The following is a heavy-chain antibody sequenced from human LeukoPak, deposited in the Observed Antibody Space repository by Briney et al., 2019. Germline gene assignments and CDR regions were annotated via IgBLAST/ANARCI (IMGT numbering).Heavy chain of an antibody. D-gene: IGHD6-19*01. Sequence: KSGGSLRLSCAASGFTFSSYAMHWVRQAPGKGLEWVSSISSSSSYIYYADSVKGRFTISRDNAKNSLYLQMNSLRAEDTAVYYCASPGGWSQPFDYWGQGTLVTVSS. CDR2: ISSSSSYI. V-gene: IGHV3-21*01. J-gene: IGHJ4*02. CDR3: ASPGGWSQPFDY. CDR1: GFTFSSYA.